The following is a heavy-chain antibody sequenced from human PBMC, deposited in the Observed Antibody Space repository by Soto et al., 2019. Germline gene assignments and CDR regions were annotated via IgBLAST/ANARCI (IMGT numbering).Heavy chain of an antibody. CDR1: GGTFSSHG. CDR3: AREWTAMAPDY. D-gene: IGHD5-18*01. J-gene: IGHJ4*02. V-gene: IGHV1-69*10. CDR2: IIPILGIA. Sequence: SVKVSCKASGGTFSSHGVSWVRQAPGQGLEWMGGIIPILGIANYAQKFQGRVTITADKSTSTAYMELSSLRSEDTAVYYCAREWTAMAPDYWGQGTLVTVSS.